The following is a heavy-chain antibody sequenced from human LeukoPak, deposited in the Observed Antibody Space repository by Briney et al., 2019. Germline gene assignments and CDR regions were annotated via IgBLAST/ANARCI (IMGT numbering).Heavy chain of an antibody. J-gene: IGHJ4*02. D-gene: IGHD6-19*01. Sequence: ASVKVSCTASRYTLTTYYIPRVRQTPGQGLEWMGLNNPSSGTTSYAQKFQGRVTMTRDTSTSTVYMELSSLTSEDTAVYYCARDRGLLYGSSGCLDSWGQGTLVTVSS. CDR1: RYTLTTYY. CDR3: ARDRGLLYGSSGCLDS. V-gene: IGHV1-46*01. CDR2: NNPSSGTT.